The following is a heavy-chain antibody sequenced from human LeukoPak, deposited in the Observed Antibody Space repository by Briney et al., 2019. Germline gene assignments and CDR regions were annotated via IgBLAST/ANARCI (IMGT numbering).Heavy chain of an antibody. CDR2: ITTSGGDT. V-gene: IGHV3-23*01. CDR3: ARQNSDYLNNPDY. D-gene: IGHD1-14*01. CDR1: GFTFSSYD. J-gene: IGHJ4*02. Sequence: GGSLRLSCAASGFTFSSYDMIWVRQAPGQGLEWVSKITTSGGDTVYAESVKGRFTISRDNSKNTLDLKMNSLRAEDSAVYYCARQNSDYLNNPDYWGQGTLVTVSP.